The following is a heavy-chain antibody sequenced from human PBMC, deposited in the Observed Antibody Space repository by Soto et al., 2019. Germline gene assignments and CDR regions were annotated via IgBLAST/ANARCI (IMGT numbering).Heavy chain of an antibody. CDR1: GFSFSSYE. CDR2: ISTGGGAI. V-gene: IGHV3-48*03. J-gene: IGHJ5*02. D-gene: IGHD1-26*01. CDR3: ARDIGGGNWFDP. Sequence: GGSLRLSCEASGFSFSSYEMNWVRQAPGKGLEWVSYISTGGGAIHYADSVKGRFTVSRDNAKSSLYLQMNSLRAEDTALYYCARDIGGGNWFDPWGQGTLVTVSP.